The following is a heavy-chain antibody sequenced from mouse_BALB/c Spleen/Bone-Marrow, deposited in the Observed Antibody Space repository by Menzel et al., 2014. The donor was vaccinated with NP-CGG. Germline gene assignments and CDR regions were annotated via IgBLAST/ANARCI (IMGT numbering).Heavy chain of an antibody. Sequence: EVKVVESGGGLVQPGGSLNLACVASGFDFGRYWMSWARQAPGKGLEWIGEINPGSRTINYSPSLKDKFIISRDNGKNTLYLQMSKVRSEDSALYYCARLGLYGYHDNRGQGTTLTVSS. D-gene: IGHD1-2*01. CDR1: GFDFGRYW. CDR2: INPGSRTI. J-gene: IGHJ2*01. V-gene: IGHV4-2*02. CDR3: ARLGLYGYHDN.